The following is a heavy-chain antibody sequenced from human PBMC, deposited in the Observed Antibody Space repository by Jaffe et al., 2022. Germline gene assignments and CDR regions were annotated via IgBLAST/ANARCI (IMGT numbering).Heavy chain of an antibody. D-gene: IGHD3-3*01. J-gene: IGHJ4*02. CDR2: INHSGST. Sequence: QVQLQQWGAGLLKPSETLSLTCAVYGGSFSGYYWSWIRQPPGKGLEWIGEINHSGSTNYNPSLKSRVTISVDTSKNQFSLKLSSVTAADTAVYYCARGLDFWSGYYLGYFDYWGQGTLVTVSS. CDR3: ARGLDFWSGYYLGYFDY. V-gene: IGHV4-34*01. CDR1: GGSFSGYY.